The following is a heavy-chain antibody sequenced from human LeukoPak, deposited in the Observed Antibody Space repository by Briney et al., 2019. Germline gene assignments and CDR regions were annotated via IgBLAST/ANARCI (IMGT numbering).Heavy chain of an antibody. CDR1: GGSISSHY. CDR3: GRYTSSWEAVFDY. V-gene: IGHV4-59*05. D-gene: IGHD6-13*01. Sequence: SETLSLTCTVSGGSISSHYWSWIRQPPGKGLEWIGSIYYSGSTYYNPSLKSRVTISVDTSKNQFSLKLSSVTAADTAVYYCGRYTSSWEAVFDYWGQGTLVTVSS. J-gene: IGHJ4*02. CDR2: IYYSGST.